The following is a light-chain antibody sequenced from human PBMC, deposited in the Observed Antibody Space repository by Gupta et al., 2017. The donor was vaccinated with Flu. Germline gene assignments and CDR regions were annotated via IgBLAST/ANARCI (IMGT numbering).Light chain of an antibody. CDR1: QSVRNY. Sequence: DIQMTQSPSSLSASVGDRVTMTCRASQSVRNYINWYQQKPGKAPKLLIYASSSLQRGVPSRFSGGGFETDFSLTISSLQLEDFATDYCQQTNNAPRTFGPGTRV. J-gene: IGKJ1*01. CDR3: QQTNNAPRT. CDR2: ASS. V-gene: IGKV1-39*01.